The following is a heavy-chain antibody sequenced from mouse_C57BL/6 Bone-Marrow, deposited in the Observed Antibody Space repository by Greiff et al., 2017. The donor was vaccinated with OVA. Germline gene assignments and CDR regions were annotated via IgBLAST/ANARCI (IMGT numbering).Heavy chain of an antibody. CDR1: GYTFTSYG. D-gene: IGHD1-1*01. J-gene: IGHJ2*01. V-gene: IGHV1-81*01. CDR3: ARVLRYSDYFDY. CDR2: IYPRSGNT. Sequence: VQLQQSGAELARPGASVKLSCKASGYTFTSYGISWVKQRTGQGLEWIGEIYPRSGNTYYNEKFKGKATLTADKSSSTAYMELRSLTSEDSAVYFCARVLRYSDYFDYWGQGTTLTVSS.